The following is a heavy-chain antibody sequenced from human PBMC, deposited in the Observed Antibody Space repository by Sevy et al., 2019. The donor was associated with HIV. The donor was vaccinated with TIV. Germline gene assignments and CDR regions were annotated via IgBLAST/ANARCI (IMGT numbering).Heavy chain of an antibody. CDR2: ISSSSYI. V-gene: IGHV3-21*01. J-gene: IGHJ6*02. D-gene: IGHD4-17*01. Sequence: GGSLRLSCAASGFTFSSYSMNWVRQAPGKGLEWVSSISSSSYIYYADSVKGRFTISRDNAKNSLYLQMNSLRAEDTAVYYCARHRTVTTLFSLYYGMDVWGQGTTVTVSS. CDR3: ARHRTVTTLFSLYYGMDV. CDR1: GFTFSSYS.